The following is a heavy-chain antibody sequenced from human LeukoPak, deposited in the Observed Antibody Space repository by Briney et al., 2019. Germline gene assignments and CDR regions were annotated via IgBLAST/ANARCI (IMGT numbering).Heavy chain of an antibody. D-gene: IGHD1-26*01. V-gene: IGHV4-59*08. Sequence: SETLSLTCTVSGGSISSYYWSWIRQPPGKGLEWIGYIYYSGSTNYNPSLKSRVTISVDTSKNQFSLKLSSVTAADTAVYYCARQRRVVGATGAFDIWGQGTMVTVSS. CDR2: IYYSGST. CDR1: GGSISSYY. CDR3: ARQRRVVGATGAFDI. J-gene: IGHJ3*02.